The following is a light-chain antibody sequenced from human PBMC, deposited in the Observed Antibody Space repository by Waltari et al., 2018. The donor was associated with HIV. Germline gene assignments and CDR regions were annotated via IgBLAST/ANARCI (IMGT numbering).Light chain of an antibody. Sequence: DIQMTQSPSSLSASVGDRVNITCRALQTISSYLNWYQQKPGKAPELLIYAASNLQSGVPSRFSGSGSGTDFTLTISSLHPEDFATYYCQQSYSTPYTFGQGTKLEIK. CDR1: QTISSY. J-gene: IGKJ2*01. CDR2: AAS. V-gene: IGKV1-39*01. CDR3: QQSYSTPYT.